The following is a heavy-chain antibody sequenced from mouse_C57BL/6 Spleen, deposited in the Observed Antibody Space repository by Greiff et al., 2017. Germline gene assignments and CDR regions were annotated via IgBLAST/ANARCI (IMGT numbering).Heavy chain of an antibody. CDR2: IDPANGNT. J-gene: IGHJ3*01. Sequence: EVMLVESVAELVRPGASVKLSCTASGFNIKNTYMHWVKQRPEQGLEWIGRIDPANGNTKYAPKFQGKATITADTSSNTAYLQLSSLTSEDTAIYYCALIYYGYDGFAYWGQGTLVTVSA. CDR1: GFNIKNTY. D-gene: IGHD2-2*01. V-gene: IGHV14-3*01. CDR3: ALIYYGYDGFAY.